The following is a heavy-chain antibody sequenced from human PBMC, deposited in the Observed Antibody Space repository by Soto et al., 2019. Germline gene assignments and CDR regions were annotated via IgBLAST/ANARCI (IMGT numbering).Heavy chain of an antibody. Sequence: GGSLRLSCAASGFTFSSYAMHWVRQAPGKGLEWVAVISYDGSNKCYADSVKGRFTISRDNSKNTLYLQMNSLRAEDTAVYYCAREEVVPAANADYYYYYGMDVWGQGTTVTVSS. CDR2: ISYDGSNK. D-gene: IGHD2-2*01. V-gene: IGHV3-30-3*01. CDR3: AREEVVPAANADYYYYYGMDV. J-gene: IGHJ6*02. CDR1: GFTFSSYA.